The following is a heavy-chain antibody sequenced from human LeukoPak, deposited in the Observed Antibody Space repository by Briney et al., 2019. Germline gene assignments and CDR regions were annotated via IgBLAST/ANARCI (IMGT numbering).Heavy chain of an antibody. Sequence: PGGSLRLSCAASGFTFSRYYMTWVRQAPGKGLEGVANIKQDGSEKFYVDSVKGRFTISRDNAKNSLFLQMNSLRAEDTAVYYCVRWIASGSGIYWYFDVWGRGTLVTVSS. J-gene: IGHJ2*01. CDR1: GFTFSRYY. D-gene: IGHD1-26*01. V-gene: IGHV3-7*01. CDR2: IKQDGSEK. CDR3: VRWIASGSGIYWYFDV.